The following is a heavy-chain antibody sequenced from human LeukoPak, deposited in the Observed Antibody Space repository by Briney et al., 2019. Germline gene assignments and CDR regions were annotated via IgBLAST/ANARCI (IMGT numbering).Heavy chain of an antibody. D-gene: IGHD3-10*01. Sequence: SETLSLTCTVSGGSISDRSYYWAWIRQPPGKGLEWIGSDDYSGATYYNPSLKSRVTISVDTSKNQMSLKLYSVTAADSAVYYCASEIWTYYYGSGSHPETNWFDTWGQGTLVPSPQ. V-gene: IGHV4-39*01. CDR3: ASEIWTYYYGSGSHPETNWFDT. CDR1: GGSISDRSYY. J-gene: IGHJ5*02. CDR2: DDYSGAT.